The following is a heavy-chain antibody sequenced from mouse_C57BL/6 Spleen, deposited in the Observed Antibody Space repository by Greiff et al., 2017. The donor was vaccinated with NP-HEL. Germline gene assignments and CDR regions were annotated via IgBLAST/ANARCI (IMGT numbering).Heavy chain of an antibody. CDR2: IDPEDGET. V-gene: IGHV14-2*01. CDR3: ARTRGSSYGWYFDV. J-gene: IGHJ1*03. Sequence: EVQLQQSGAELVKPGASVKLSCTASGFNIKDYYMHWVKQRTEQGLEWIGRIDPEDGETKYAPKFQGKATITADTASKTAYLQLSILTSEDTAVYYCARTRGSSYGWYFDVWGTGTTVTVSS. CDR1: GFNIKDYY. D-gene: IGHD1-1*01.